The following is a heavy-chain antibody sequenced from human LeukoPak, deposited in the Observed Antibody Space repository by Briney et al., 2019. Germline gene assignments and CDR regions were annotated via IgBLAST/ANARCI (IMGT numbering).Heavy chain of an antibody. CDR2: ISYDGSNK. Sequence: GGSLRLSCAASGFTFSNYAMHWVRQAPGKGLEWVAVISYDGSNKNYADSVKGRFTISRDNSKNTLYVQMNSLRAEDTAVYYCAKDDNYIRFLSWGQGTLVTVSS. J-gene: IGHJ5*02. V-gene: IGHV3-30*04. D-gene: IGHD3-16*01. CDR3: AKDDNYIRFLS. CDR1: GFTFSNYA.